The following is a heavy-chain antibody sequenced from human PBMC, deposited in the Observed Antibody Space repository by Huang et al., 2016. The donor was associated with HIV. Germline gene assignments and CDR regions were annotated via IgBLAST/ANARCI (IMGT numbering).Heavy chain of an antibody. Sequence: QVQLVESGGGVVQPGRSLRLSCAASGFTFSSYAMHWVRQAPGKGLEWVALISYDGSNKYYADSVKGRFTISRDNSKNSLYLQMNSLRAEDTAVYYSARAGVTHPYYMDVWGKGTTVTVSS. V-gene: IGHV3-30-3*01. CDR3: ARAGVTHPYYMDV. CDR2: ISYDGSNK. D-gene: IGHD4-4*01. J-gene: IGHJ6*03. CDR1: GFTFSSYA.